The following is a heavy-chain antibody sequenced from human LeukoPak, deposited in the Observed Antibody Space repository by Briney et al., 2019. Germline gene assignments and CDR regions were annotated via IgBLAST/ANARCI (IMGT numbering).Heavy chain of an antibody. CDR1: GFTFSSYS. Sequence: GGSLRLSCAASGFTFSSYSMNWVRQAPGKGLEWVSSFSSSSSYIYYADSVKGRFTIFRDNAQNSLYLQMNSLRAEDTAVYYCARVGAGRYGSGSLDYWGQGTLVTVSS. CDR2: FSSSSSYI. V-gene: IGHV3-21*01. D-gene: IGHD3-10*01. J-gene: IGHJ4*02. CDR3: ARVGAGRYGSGSLDY.